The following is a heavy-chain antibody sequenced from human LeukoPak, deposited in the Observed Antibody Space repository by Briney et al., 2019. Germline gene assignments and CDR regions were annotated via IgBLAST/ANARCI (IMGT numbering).Heavy chain of an antibody. J-gene: IGHJ5*02. Sequence: ASVKVSCKASGYTFTSYDINWVRQATGQGLEWMGWMNPNSGNTGYAQKFQGRVTMTRNTSISTAYMELSSLRSEDTAVYYCARGKYDFWSGYSDWLDPWGQGTLVTVSS. CDR2: MNPNSGNT. CDR1: GYTFTSYD. D-gene: IGHD3-3*01. V-gene: IGHV1-8*01. CDR3: ARGKYDFWSGYSDWLDP.